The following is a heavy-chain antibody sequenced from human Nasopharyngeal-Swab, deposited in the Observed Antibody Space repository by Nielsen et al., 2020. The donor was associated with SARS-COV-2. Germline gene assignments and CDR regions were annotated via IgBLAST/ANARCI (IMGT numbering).Heavy chain of an antibody. J-gene: IGHJ4*02. Sequence: SVKVSCKASGYTFTSYAIHWVRQAPGQRLEWMGWIVVGSGNTNYAQKFQERVTITRDMSTSTAYMELSSLRSEDTAVYYCAAGLGRRFDYWGQGTLVTVSS. D-gene: IGHD1-26*01. CDR3: AAGLGRRFDY. CDR2: IVVGSGNT. V-gene: IGHV1-58*02. CDR1: GYTFTSYA.